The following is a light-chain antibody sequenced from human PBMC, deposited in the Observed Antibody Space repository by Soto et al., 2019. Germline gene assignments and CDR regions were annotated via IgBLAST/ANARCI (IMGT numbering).Light chain of an antibody. V-gene: IGLV2-14*01. CDR2: EVS. J-gene: IGLJ2*01. CDR3: QSFDGILSGVI. Sequence: QSALTQPASVSGSPGQSITISCTGTSSDVGGYKYVSWYQQYPGKAPKLIIHEVSSRPSGVSDRFSGSKSGNTASLTISGLQAEDEADYYCQSFDGILSGVIFGGGTKLTVL. CDR1: SSDVGGYKY.